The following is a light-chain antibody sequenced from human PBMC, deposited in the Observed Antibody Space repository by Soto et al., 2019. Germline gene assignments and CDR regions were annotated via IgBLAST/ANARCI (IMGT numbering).Light chain of an antibody. CDR1: STNIGSNT. CDR2: SNN. Sequence: QSVLTQPPSASGTPGQRVTISCSGRSTNIGSNTVNWYQQLPGTAPKLLIYSNNQRPSGVPDRFSGSKSGTSASLAISGLQSEDEADYYCAAWDDSLNGWVFGTGTKLTVL. J-gene: IGLJ1*01. V-gene: IGLV1-44*01. CDR3: AAWDDSLNGWV.